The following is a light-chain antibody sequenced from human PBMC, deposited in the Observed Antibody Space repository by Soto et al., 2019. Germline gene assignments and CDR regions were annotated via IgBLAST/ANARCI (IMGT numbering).Light chain of an antibody. Sequence: QSALTQPPSASGSPGQSVTISCTGTSSDVGGYNYVSWYQQHPGKAPKLMIYEVSKRPSGVPDRFSGSKSGNTASLTVSGLQAEDEADYYCSSDAGSTIRVFGGGTKLTVL. V-gene: IGLV2-8*01. CDR1: SSDVGGYNY. J-gene: IGLJ2*01. CDR3: SSDAGSTIRV. CDR2: EVS.